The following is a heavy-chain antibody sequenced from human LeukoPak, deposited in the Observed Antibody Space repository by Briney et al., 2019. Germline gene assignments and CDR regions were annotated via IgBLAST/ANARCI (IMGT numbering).Heavy chain of an antibody. CDR2: IYYSGST. Sequence: TLSLTCTVSGGSISSGGYYWSWIRQHPGKGLEWIGYIYYSGSTYYNPSLKSRVAISVDTSKNQFSLKLSSVTAADTAVYYCARGPSDYYYGMDVWGKGTTVTVSS. V-gene: IGHV4-31*03. CDR1: GGSISSGGYY. CDR3: ARGPSDYYYGMDV. J-gene: IGHJ6*04.